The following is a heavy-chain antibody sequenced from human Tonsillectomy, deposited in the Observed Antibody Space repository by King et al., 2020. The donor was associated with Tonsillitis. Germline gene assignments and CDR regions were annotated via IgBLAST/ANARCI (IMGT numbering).Heavy chain of an antibody. CDR2: INHSGTT. CDR3: ASGYSSSWYTPFDY. J-gene: IGHJ4*02. V-gene: IGHV4-34*01. D-gene: IGHD6-13*01. CDR1: GGSFSGYY. Sequence: VQLQQWGAGLLKPSETLSLTCAVYGGSFSGYYWSWIRQPPGKGLEWIGEINHSGTTEYSPSLKSRVTVSLDTSKNQFSLKLSPVTAADTAVYYCASGYSSSWYTPFDYWGQGTLVTVSS.